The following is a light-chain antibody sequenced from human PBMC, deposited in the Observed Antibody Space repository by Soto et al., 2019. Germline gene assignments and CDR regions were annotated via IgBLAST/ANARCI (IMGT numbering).Light chain of an antibody. CDR1: SAHSSYA. Sequence: QLVLTQSPSASASLGASVKLTCTLSSAHSSYAIAWHQQQPEKGPRYFMKLNSDGSHSKGDGIPDRFSGSSSGAERYLTISSLQSEDEADYYCQTWGTGIRVFGGGTKLTVL. CDR2: LNSDGSH. CDR3: QTWGTGIRV. J-gene: IGLJ2*01. V-gene: IGLV4-69*01.